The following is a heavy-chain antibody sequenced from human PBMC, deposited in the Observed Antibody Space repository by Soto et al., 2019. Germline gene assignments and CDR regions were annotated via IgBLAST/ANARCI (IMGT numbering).Heavy chain of an antibody. Sequence: PSETLSLTCTVSGGAISSSSYYWGWIRQPPGKVLEWIVSIYYSGSTEYNASLKSRVTRSLDTSDNQFSLKLSSVTAADTAVYYCXRLGSYQLLTYHYYMDVWGKGTKVTVSS. V-gene: IGHV4-39*01. CDR1: GGAISSSSYY. CDR3: XRLGSYQLLTYHYYMDV. CDR2: IYYSGST. D-gene: IGHD2-2*01. J-gene: IGHJ6*03.